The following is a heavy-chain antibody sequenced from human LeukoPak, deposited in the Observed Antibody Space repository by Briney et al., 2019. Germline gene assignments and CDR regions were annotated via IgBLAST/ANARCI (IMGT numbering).Heavy chain of an antibody. D-gene: IGHD2-21*02. CDR3: ARGTALSSPLEY. CDR1: GLTLTNFN. CDR2: LNPKSGDT. J-gene: IGHJ4*02. V-gene: IGHV1-8*01. Sequence: ASVKVPGRALGLTLTNFNINWGGRALGQGLKWMGWLNPKSGDTGYAQKFQGRVAMTRNTSISTAYMELSSLTSEDTAVYYCARGTALSSPLEYWGQGTLVTVSS.